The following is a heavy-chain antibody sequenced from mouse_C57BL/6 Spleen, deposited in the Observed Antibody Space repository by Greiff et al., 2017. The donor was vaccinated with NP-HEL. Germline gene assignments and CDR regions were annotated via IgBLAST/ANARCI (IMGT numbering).Heavy chain of an antibody. CDR1: GYTFTDYN. Sequence: EVQLQQSGPELVKPGASVKIPCKASGYTFTDYNMDWVKQSHGKSLEWIGDINPNNGGTIYNQKFKGKATLTVDKSSSTAYMELLSLTSEDTAVYYCARGIYYCNCVEAMDYWGQGTSVTVSS. V-gene: IGHV1-18*01. D-gene: IGHD2-1*01. CDR2: INPNNGGT. J-gene: IGHJ4*01. CDR3: ARGIYYCNCVEAMDY.